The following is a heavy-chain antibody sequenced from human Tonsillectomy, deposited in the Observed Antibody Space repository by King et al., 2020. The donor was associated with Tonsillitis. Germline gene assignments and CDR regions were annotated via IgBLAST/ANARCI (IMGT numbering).Heavy chain of an antibody. D-gene: IGHD4-17*01. CDR3: ARVGLTDYGDYGDAFDI. Sequence: LQLQESGSGLVKPSQTLSLTCAVSGGSITSGVFSWSWIRQPPGKGLEWIGYIYHSGNTYHNPSLKSRVTISVDRSKNQFSLNLSSVTAADTAVYYCARVGLTDYGDYGDAFDIWGQGTMVTVSS. V-gene: IGHV4-30-2*01. CDR2: IYHSGNT. CDR1: GGSITSGVFS. J-gene: IGHJ3*02.